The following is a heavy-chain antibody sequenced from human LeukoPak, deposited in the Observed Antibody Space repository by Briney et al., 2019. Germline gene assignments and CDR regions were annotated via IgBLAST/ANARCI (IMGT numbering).Heavy chain of an antibody. J-gene: IGHJ6*02. CDR3: ARDDCSGSCCGMDV. Sequence: SGGSLRLSCKASGFRFSAYGMNCVRQAPGKGLECLAFITSSGSTMYYADSVKGRFTISRDKAKNSLSLQMKSLRAEDTDVYYCARDDCSGSCCGMDVWGQGTTVTVSS. CDR2: ITSSGSTM. CDR1: GFRFSAYG. V-gene: IGHV3-48*03. D-gene: IGHD2-15*01.